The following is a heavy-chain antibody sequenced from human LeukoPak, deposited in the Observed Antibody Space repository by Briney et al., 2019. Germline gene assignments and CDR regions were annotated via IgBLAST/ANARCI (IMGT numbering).Heavy chain of an antibody. J-gene: IGHJ4*02. CDR3: ARRGDASGSTLDY. CDR1: GFIFSSYT. V-gene: IGHV3-21*01. CDR2: ISSTSSHI. D-gene: IGHD3-10*01. Sequence: GGSLRLSCAASGFIFSSYTMNWVRQAPGKGLESVSSISSTSSHINYADSVKGRFTISRDNSKNTLYVQMNSLRDEDTAVYYCARRGDASGSTLDYWGQGTLVTVSS.